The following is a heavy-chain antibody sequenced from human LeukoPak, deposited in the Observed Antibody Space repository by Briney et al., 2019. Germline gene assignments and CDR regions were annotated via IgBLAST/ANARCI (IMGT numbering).Heavy chain of an antibody. CDR1: GGSFSGYY. CDR3: ARASYDFWSGHFDY. CDR2: INHSGST. D-gene: IGHD3-3*01. V-gene: IGHV4-34*01. Sequence: SETLSLTCAVYGGSFSGYYWSWIRQPPGKGLEWIGEINHSGSTNYNPSLKSRVTISVDTSKNQFSLKLSSVTAADTAVYYCARASYDFWSGHFDYWGRGTLVTVSS. J-gene: IGHJ4*02.